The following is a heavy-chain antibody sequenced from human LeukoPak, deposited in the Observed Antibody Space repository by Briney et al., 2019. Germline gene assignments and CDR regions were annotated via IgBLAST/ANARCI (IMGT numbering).Heavy chain of an antibody. CDR3: ARDRVRGNSNPFFDY. J-gene: IGHJ4*02. D-gene: IGHD4-11*01. CDR2: IYYSGTT. V-gene: IGHV4-61*01. Sequence: PSETLSLTCTVSGGSVSSGTYYWSWIRQPPGKGLGWIGHIYYSGTTNYNPSLKSRVTISVDTSKNQFSLKLSSVTAADTAVYYCARDRVRGNSNPFFDYWGQGTLVTVSS. CDR1: GGSVSSGTYY.